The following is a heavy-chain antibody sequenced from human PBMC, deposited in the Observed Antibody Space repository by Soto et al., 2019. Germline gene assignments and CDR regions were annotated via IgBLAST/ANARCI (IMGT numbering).Heavy chain of an antibody. D-gene: IGHD1-26*01. CDR3: AKMDADPLPYYYYGMDL. J-gene: IGHJ6*02. Sequence: QVQLVESGGGVVQPGSSLRLSCAASGFRFSDYGIHWVRQAPGKGLEWVALISYDGSKKFYTDSVKGRFTISRDNSKNTMYLQIDRLRAEDTAVYYCAKMDADPLPYYYYGMDLWGQGTTVTVSS. V-gene: IGHV3-30*18. CDR1: GFRFSDYG. CDR2: ISYDGSKK.